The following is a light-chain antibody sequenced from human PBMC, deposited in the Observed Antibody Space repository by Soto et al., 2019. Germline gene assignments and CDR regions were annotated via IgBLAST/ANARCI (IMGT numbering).Light chain of an antibody. CDR2: ADS. CDR1: NIGSKS. J-gene: IGLJ2*01. V-gene: IGLV3-21*02. Sequence: SYELTQPPSVSVAPGQTATFTCGADNIGSKSVHGYQKKPGQAPLLVVFADSDRPPGIPARFSAFNSGNTAILTISMVEDEDEADYYCHVWDISGDQVVFGGGTKLTVL. CDR3: HVWDISGDQVV.